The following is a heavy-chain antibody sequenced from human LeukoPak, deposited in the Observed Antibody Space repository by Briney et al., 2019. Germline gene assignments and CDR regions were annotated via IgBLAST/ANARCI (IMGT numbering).Heavy chain of an antibody. D-gene: IGHD3-9*01. CDR1: GFTFSSYS. V-gene: IGHV3-30*02. Sequence: GGSLRLSCAASGFTFSSYSMNWVRQAPGKGLEWVAFIRYDGSNKDYVDSVKGRFTISRDNSKNALFLQMNSLRAEDTAVYYCAKGGGRGAPGCFDIWGQGTMVTVSS. J-gene: IGHJ3*02. CDR2: IRYDGSNK. CDR3: AKGGGRGAPGCFDI.